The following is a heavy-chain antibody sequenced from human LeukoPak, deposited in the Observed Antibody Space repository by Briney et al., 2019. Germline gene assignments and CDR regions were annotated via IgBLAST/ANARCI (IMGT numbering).Heavy chain of an antibody. CDR2: IYYSGST. D-gene: IGHD5-24*01. Sequence: PSEALSLTCTVSGGSISSSSYCWGWIRQPPGKGLEWIGSIYYSGSTYYNPSLKSRVTISVDTSKNQFSLKLSSVTAADTAVYYCARHLRWLQPFDYWGQGTLVTVSS. CDR1: GGSISSSSYC. V-gene: IGHV4-39*01. J-gene: IGHJ4*02. CDR3: ARHLRWLQPFDY.